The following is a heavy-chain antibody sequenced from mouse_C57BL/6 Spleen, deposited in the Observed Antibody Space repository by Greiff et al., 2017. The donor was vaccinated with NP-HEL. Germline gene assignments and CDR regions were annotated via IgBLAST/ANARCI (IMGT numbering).Heavy chain of an antibody. CDR2: ISDGGSYT. CDR3: ARDTLYYAMDY. J-gene: IGHJ4*01. Sequence: DVKLVESGGGLVKPGGSLKLSCAASGFTFSSYAMSWVRQTPEKRLEWVATISDGGSYTYYPDNVKGRFTISRDNAKNNLYLQMSHLKSEDTAMYYCARDTLYYAMDYWGQGTSVTVSS. CDR1: GFTFSSYA. V-gene: IGHV5-4*01.